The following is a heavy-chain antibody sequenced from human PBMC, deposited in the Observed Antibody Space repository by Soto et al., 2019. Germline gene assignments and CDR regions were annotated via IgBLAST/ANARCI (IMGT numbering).Heavy chain of an antibody. Sequence: QVQLVQSGAEVKKPGASVKVSCKASGYTFTSYAMHWVRQAPGQRLEWMGWINAGNGNTKYSQKVQGRVTTTRDTSEVTAYMERSSLRSEDTAVDYCARVGFCYYGSGSYSNGGLLDYWGQGTLVTVSA. CDR2: INAGNGNT. CDR1: GYTFTSYA. J-gene: IGHJ4*02. V-gene: IGHV1-3*01. D-gene: IGHD3-10*01. CDR3: ARVGFCYYGSGSYSNGGLLDY.